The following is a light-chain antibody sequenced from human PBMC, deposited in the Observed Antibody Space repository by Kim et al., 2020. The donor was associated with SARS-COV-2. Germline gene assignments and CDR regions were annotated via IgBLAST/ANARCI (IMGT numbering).Light chain of an antibody. CDR3: QQSDT. CDR1: PSVSSNY. CDR2: GAS. V-gene: IGKV3-20*01. J-gene: IGKJ2*01. Sequence: GTLALSQRERAPLSCRASPSVSSNYLAWYQQNPGQAPRLLICGASSRATGIPDRFSGSGSGTDFTLSISRLEPEDFAVYYCQQSDTFGQGTKLEI.